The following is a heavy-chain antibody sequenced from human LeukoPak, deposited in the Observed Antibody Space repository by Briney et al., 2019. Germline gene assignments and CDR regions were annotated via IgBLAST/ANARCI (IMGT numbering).Heavy chain of an antibody. CDR3: ARDRGLVGASRVNYFDY. V-gene: IGHV1-24*01. CDR1: GYTVTELS. J-gene: IGHJ4*02. Sequence: GASVKVSCKVSGYTVTELSMHWVRQSPGKGLEWMGGFHPEDGETIYAQKFQGRVTMTEDTSTDTAYMELSRLRSDDTAVYYCARDRGLVGASRVNYFDYWGQGTLVTVSS. D-gene: IGHD1-26*01. CDR2: FHPEDGET.